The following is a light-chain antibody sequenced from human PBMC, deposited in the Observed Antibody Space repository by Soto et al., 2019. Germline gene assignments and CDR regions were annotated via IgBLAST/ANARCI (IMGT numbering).Light chain of an antibody. CDR1: QSVSNNY. CDR3: HQHGGTPET. J-gene: IGKJ1*01. CDR2: RAS. Sequence: EIVLTQSPGTLSLSPVDRATLAFRASQSVSNNYVAWYQQKPGQAPRLLIFRASNKATGVPDRFSGSGSGTEFILTISALEPEDSGIYHCHQHGGTPETFGQGTKVDI. V-gene: IGKV3-20*01.